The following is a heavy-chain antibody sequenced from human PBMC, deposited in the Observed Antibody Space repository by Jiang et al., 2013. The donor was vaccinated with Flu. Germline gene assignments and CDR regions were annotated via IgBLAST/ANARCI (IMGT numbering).Heavy chain of an antibody. J-gene: IGHJ2*01. V-gene: IGHV4-30-2*01. CDR3: ARATVTTSISRYYDL. Sequence: SSGGYSWSWIRQPPEKGLEWIGYIYHSGSTYYNPSLKSRVTISVDRSKNQFSLKLSSVTAADTAVYYCARATVTTSISRYYDLWGRGTLVTVSS. D-gene: IGHD4-17*01. CDR2: IYHSGST. CDR1: SSGGYS.